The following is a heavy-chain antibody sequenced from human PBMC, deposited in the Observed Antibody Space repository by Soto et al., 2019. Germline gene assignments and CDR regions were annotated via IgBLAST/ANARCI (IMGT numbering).Heavy chain of an antibody. CDR1: GFTFSSYA. CDR2: ISGSGGST. Sequence: EVQLLESGGGLVQPGGSLRLSCAASGFTFSSYAMSWVRQAPGKGLEWVSAISGSGGSTYYADSVKGRFTISRDNSKNTLYLQMNSLRAEDTAVYYCAKESGWDIVLVPAAMVGMDVWGQGTTVTVSS. D-gene: IGHD2-2*01. J-gene: IGHJ6*02. CDR3: AKESGWDIVLVPAAMVGMDV. V-gene: IGHV3-23*01.